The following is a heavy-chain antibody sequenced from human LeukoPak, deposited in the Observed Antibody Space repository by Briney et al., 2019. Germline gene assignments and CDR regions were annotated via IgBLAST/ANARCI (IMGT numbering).Heavy chain of an antibody. V-gene: IGHV4-30-4*01. J-gene: IGHJ6*02. CDR3: ARDRSTVDYYGLDV. CDR1: GGSLSSGDFY. Sequence: PSETLSLTCTVSGGSLSSGDFYWSWLRQPPETGLEYLGYIYHSGITFYNPSLRSRVTVSIDTSKNQFSLKLSSVTAADTAVYYCARDRSTVDYYGLDVWGQGTTVIVSS. CDR2: IYHSGIT. D-gene: IGHD4-11*01.